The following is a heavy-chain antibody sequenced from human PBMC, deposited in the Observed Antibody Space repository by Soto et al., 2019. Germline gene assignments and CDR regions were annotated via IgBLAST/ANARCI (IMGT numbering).Heavy chain of an antibody. D-gene: IGHD3-9*01. Sequence: SGPTLVKPTQTLSLTCGFSGFSLSTNGVGVGWIRQPPGKALEWLALIYWDNDKLYNPSLKNRVTISKDTSQDQVVLTMANVESVDTATYYCAHRRTTDWDYDFWGQGTLVTVSS. CDR2: IYWDNDK. J-gene: IGHJ4*02. CDR1: GFSLSTNGVG. V-gene: IGHV2-5*02. CDR3: AHRRTTDWDYDF.